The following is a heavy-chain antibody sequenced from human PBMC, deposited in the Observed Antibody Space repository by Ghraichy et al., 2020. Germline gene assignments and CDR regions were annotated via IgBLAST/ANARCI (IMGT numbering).Heavy chain of an antibody. CDR1: GGSISSYY. Sequence: SETLSLTCTVSGGSISSYYWSWIRQPPGKGLEWIGYIYYSGSTNYNPSLKSRVTISVDTSKNQFSLKLSSVTAADTAVYYCASNYGSGSSTLGYWGQGTLVTVSS. J-gene: IGHJ4*02. CDR3: ASNYGSGSSTLGY. CDR2: IYYSGST. V-gene: IGHV4-59*01. D-gene: IGHD3-10*01.